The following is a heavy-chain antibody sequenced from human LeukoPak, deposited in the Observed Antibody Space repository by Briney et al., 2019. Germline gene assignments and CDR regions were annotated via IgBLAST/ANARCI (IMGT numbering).Heavy chain of an antibody. CDR3: ARDDASTARASGMDV. J-gene: IGHJ6*04. V-gene: IGHV3-21*01. D-gene: IGHD6-6*01. CDR1: GFTFSAYD. CDR2: ISRDSAFV. Sequence: AGGSLRLSCAASGFTFSAYDMNWVRQAPGKGLEWVSYISRDSAFVYYADSVKGRLTISRDNAKNSLYLQMESLRGADTAVYYCARDDASTARASGMDVWGIGTTVTVSS.